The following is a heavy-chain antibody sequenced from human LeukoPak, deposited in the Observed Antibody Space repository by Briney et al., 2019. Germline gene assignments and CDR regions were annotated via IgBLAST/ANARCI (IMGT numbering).Heavy chain of an antibody. D-gene: IGHD6-13*01. J-gene: IGHJ4*02. CDR3: AKIIERGIAAAGNFDY. Sequence: GGSLRLSCAASGFTFSSYAMSWVRQAPGKGLEWVSAISGSGGSTYYADSVKGRFTISRDNSKNTLYLQMSSLRAEDTAVYYCAKIIERGIAAAGNFDYWGQGTLVTVSS. V-gene: IGHV3-23*01. CDR2: ISGSGGST. CDR1: GFTFSSYA.